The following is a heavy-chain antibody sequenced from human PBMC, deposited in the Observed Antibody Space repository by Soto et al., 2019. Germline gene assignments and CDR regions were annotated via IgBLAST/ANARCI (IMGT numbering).Heavy chain of an antibody. CDR2: ISGSGGST. CDR1: GFTFSSYA. V-gene: IGHV3-23*01. Sequence: GSLRLSCAASGFTFSSYAMSWVRQAPGKGLEWVSAISGSGGSTYYADSMKGRFTISRDNSKNTLYLQMNSLRAEDTAVYYCAKETRILRYFDWSQAMDVWGQGTTVTVSS. D-gene: IGHD3-9*01. J-gene: IGHJ6*02. CDR3: AKETRILRYFDWSQAMDV.